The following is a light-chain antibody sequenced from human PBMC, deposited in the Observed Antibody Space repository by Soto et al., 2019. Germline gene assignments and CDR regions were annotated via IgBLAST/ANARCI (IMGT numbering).Light chain of an antibody. CDR3: QQVNSYPIT. Sequence: DIQLTQSPSFLSASVGDRVTITCRASQGISNYLAWYQQKAEKAPNLLIYAASTLQSGVPSRFSGSGSGTEFTLTISSLQPEDFATYYCQQVNSYPITFGQGTRLEIK. V-gene: IGKV1-9*01. CDR2: AAS. CDR1: QGISNY. J-gene: IGKJ5*01.